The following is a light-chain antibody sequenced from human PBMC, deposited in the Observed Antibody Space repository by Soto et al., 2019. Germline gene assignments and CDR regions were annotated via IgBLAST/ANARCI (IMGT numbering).Light chain of an antibody. V-gene: IGLV2-8*01. Sequence: SALTQPPSASGSPGQSVAISCTGTSSDVGGYNYVSWYQQHPGKAPKLMIYEVNKRPSGVPDRFSGFKSGNTASLTVSGLQAEDEADYYCSSYAGSSNVFGTGTKVTVL. J-gene: IGLJ1*01. CDR1: SSDVGGYNY. CDR3: SSYAGSSNV. CDR2: EVN.